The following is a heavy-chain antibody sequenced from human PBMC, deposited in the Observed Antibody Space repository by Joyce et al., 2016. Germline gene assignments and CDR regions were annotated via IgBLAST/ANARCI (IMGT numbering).Heavy chain of an antibody. J-gene: IGHJ4*02. D-gene: IGHD6-25*01. Sequence: QVQLVESGGGVVQPGRSLRLSCAASGLTLSNYGGHGVRQAPGKGLEWVAVISYDGMYKYYADSVKGRFTSSRDNSKNTVFLEMNSLRTEDTAVYYCAKILTATYSSGWFLDYWGQGTLVTVSS. V-gene: IGHV3-30*18. CDR3: AKILTATYSSGWFLDY. CDR1: GLTLSNYG. CDR2: ISYDGMYK.